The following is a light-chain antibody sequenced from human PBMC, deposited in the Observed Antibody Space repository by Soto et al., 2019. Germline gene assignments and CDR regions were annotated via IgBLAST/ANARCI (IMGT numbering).Light chain of an antibody. CDR2: DAS. CDR1: QSISSW. V-gene: IGKV1-5*01. J-gene: IGKJ1*01. CDR3: PQYNSYSSWT. Sequence: DIQMTQSPSTLSASVGERVTITCRASQSISSWLAWYQQKPWKAPKLLIYDASSLESGVPSRVSGSGSGTAFTLSIGCLKPDEFAAYDCPQYNSYSSWTFGQGTKVEIK.